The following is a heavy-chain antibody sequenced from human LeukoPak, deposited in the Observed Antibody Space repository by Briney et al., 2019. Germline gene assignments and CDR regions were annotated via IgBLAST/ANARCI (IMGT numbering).Heavy chain of an antibody. CDR3: ARDSYSSGWSHYMDV. Sequence: PGGSLRLSCAASGFTFSSYGMSWVRQAPGKGLEWVSAISGSGGSTYYADSVKGRFTISRDNSKNTLYLQMNSLRAEDTAVYYCARDSYSSGWSHYMDVWGKGTTVTISS. D-gene: IGHD6-19*01. CDR1: GFTFSSYG. CDR2: ISGSGGST. J-gene: IGHJ6*03. V-gene: IGHV3-23*01.